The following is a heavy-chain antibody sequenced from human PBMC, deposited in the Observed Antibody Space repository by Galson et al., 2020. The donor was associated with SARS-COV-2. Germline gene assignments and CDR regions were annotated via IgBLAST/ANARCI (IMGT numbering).Heavy chain of an antibody. Sequence: ASVKVSCKTSGYTFTAYYIHWVRQAPGQGLEWMGWINPNTGGTNYAQKFQGWVTMTRDTSISTAYMALSRLKSDDTAVYYCARETEMATFNYFDYWGQGTLGTVSS. V-gene: IGHV1-2*04. CDR1: GYTFTAYY. CDR3: ARETEMATFNYFDY. J-gene: IGHJ4*02. CDR2: INPNTGGT. D-gene: IGHD5-12*01.